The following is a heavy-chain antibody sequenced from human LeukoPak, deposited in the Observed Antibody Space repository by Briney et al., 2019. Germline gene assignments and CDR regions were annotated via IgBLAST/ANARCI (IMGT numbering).Heavy chain of an antibody. V-gene: IGHV1-18*01. Sequence: ASVKVSCKASGYTFTSYGISWVRQAPGQGLEWMGWISAYNGNTNYAQKLQGRVTMTTDTSTSTAYMELRSLRSDDTAVYYCARDLYEGEGDSSGYSCGYWGQGTLVTVSS. CDR2: ISAYNGNT. CDR3: ARDLYEGEGDSSGYSCGY. J-gene: IGHJ4*02. D-gene: IGHD3-22*01. CDR1: GYTFTSYG.